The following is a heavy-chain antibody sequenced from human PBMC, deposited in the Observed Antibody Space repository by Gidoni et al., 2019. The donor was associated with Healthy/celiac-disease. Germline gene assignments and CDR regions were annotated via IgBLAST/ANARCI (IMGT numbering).Heavy chain of an antibody. CDR2: ISWNSGSI. J-gene: IGHJ3*02. Sequence: EVQLVESGGGLVQPGRSLRLSCAASGFTFDDYAMHWVRQAPGKGLEWVSGISWNSGSIGYADSVKGRFTISRDNAKNSLYLQMNSLRAEDTALYYCAKDISSFLGGLGAFDIWGQGTMVTVSS. CDR3: AKDISSFLGGLGAFDI. V-gene: IGHV3-9*01. D-gene: IGHD3-3*02. CDR1: GFTFDDYA.